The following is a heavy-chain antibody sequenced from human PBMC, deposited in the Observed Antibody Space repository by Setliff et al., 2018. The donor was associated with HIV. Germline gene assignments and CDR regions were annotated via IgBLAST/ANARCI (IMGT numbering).Heavy chain of an antibody. CDR1: GGTFGTYV. CDR2: MSAYSGDT. V-gene: IGHV1-18*01. CDR3: VRGYYYDKTGYGTFDI. D-gene: IGHD3-22*01. Sequence: ASVKVSCKTSGGTFGTYVITWVRQAPGQGLEWMGWMSAYSGDTKYAQKIQGRVNMTRDTSTDTAYVELRSLRFDDTALYYCVRGYYYDKTGYGTFDIWGQGTVVTVSS. J-gene: IGHJ3*02.